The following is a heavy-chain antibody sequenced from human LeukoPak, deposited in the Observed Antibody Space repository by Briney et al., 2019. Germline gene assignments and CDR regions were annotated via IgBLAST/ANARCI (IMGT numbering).Heavy chain of an antibody. CDR2: IWYDGTNK. CDR3: ARAAYDSSGYLPL. J-gene: IGHJ4*02. V-gene: IGHV3-33*01. D-gene: IGHD3-22*01. Sequence: GGSLRLSCAASGFTLSSYGMHWVRQAPGKGLEWVAVIWYDGTNKYYADSVKGRFTISRDNSKNTLFLQMNSLRAEDTAVYYCARAAYDSSGYLPLWGQETLVTVSS. CDR1: GFTLSSYG.